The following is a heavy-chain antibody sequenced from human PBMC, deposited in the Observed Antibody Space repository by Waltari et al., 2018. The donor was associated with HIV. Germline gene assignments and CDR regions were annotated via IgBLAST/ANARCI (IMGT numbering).Heavy chain of an antibody. CDR1: GYTFTSYP. J-gene: IGHJ4*02. V-gene: IGHV7-4-1*02. CDR3: AREREIADYYDNSGYYYFDY. CDR2: INTNTGNP. Sequence: QVQLVQSGSELKKPGASVKISCKASGYTFTSYPMNWVRQAPGQGLEWMGWINTNTGNPKYAQGFTGRFVFSLDTSVSTAYLQISSLKAEDTAVYYCAREREIADYYDNSGYYYFDYWGQGTPVTVSS. D-gene: IGHD3-22*01.